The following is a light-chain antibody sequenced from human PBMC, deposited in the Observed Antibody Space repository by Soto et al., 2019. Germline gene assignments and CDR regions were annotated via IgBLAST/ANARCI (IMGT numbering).Light chain of an antibody. J-gene: IGKJ1*01. CDR2: KAS. V-gene: IGKV1-5*03. CDR1: QGISNW. Sequence: DIQMTQDPSSVAASVGDRVTITYRASQGISNWLAWYQQKPGKAPKLLIYKASTLKSGVPSRFSGSGSGTEFTLTISSLQPDDFATYYCQHYNSYGTFGQGTKVDIK. CDR3: QHYNSYGT.